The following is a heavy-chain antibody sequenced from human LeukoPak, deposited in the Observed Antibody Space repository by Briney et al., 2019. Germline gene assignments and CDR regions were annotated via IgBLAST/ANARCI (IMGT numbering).Heavy chain of an antibody. CDR2: INPSGGST. V-gene: IGHV1-46*01. CDR1: GYTFTSYY. J-gene: IGHJ6*02. D-gene: IGHD5-18*01. Sequence: ASVKVSCKASGYTFTSYYMHWVRQAPGQGLEWMGIINPSGGSTSYAQKFQGRVTMTRDTSTSTVYMELSSLRSEDTAVYYCARSGGNLSWIQLWLDYYYGMYVWGQGTTVTVSS. CDR3: ARSGGNLSWIQLWLDYYYGMYV.